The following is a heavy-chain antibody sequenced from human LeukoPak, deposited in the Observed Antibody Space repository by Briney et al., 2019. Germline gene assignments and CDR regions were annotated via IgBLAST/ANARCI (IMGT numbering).Heavy chain of an antibody. Sequence: PGGSLRLSCAASGFTFSTYGMHWVRQAPGKGLEWVAVISHDGSNEFYADSVKGRFTISRDSSKNTLYLEMNSLRVEDTAVYYCAKDRYSGTTRPFEYWGQGTLVTVSS. CDR2: ISHDGSNE. CDR3: AKDRYSGTTRPFEY. D-gene: IGHD1-26*01. J-gene: IGHJ4*02. CDR1: GFTFSTYG. V-gene: IGHV3-30*18.